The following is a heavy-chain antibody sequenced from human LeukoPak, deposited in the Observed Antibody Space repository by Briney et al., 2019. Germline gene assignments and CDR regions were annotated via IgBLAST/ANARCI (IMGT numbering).Heavy chain of an antibody. D-gene: IGHD5-24*01. J-gene: IGHJ3*02. CDR3: ARHSGHGSGVAFDI. V-gene: IGHV4-4*07. CDR1: GGSISSYY. CDR2: IYTSGST. Sequence: SETLSLTCTVPGGSISSYYWSWIRQPAGKGLEWIGRIYTSGSTNYNPSLKSRVTMSVDTSKNQFSLKLTSVTAADTAVYYCARHSGHGSGVAFDIWGQGTMVTVSS.